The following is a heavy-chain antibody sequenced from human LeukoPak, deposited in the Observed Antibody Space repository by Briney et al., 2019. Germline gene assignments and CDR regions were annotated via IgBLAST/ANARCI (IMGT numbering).Heavy chain of an antibody. Sequence: SETLSLTCTVSGYSISSGYYWGWIRQPPGKGLEWIGRIYTSGSTNYNPSLKSRVTMSVDTSKNQFSLKLSSVTAADTAVYYCARVVQDYYDESAPYYYYYYMDVWGKGTTVTVSS. CDR2: IYTSGST. J-gene: IGHJ6*03. D-gene: IGHD3-22*01. CDR3: ARVVQDYYDESAPYYYYYYMDV. CDR1: GYSISSGYY. V-gene: IGHV4-38-2*02.